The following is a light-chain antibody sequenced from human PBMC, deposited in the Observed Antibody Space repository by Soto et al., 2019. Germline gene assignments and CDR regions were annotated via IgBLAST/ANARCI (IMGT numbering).Light chain of an antibody. CDR2: AAS. Sequence: DIQMTQSPSSLSASVGDRVTITCRASQSISSYLNWYQQKPGKAPKLLIYAASSLQSGVPSRFSGSGSGTDFTLTISSLQPEDFATYYCQRSYSTPIGGGTKVEIK. CDR3: QRSYSTP. V-gene: IGKV1-39*01. CDR1: QSISSY. J-gene: IGKJ4*01.